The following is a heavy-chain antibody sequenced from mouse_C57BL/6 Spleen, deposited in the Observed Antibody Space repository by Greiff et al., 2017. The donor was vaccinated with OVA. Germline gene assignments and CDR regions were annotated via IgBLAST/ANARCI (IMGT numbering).Heavy chain of an antibody. Sequence: QVQLKQPGAELVKPGASVKVSCKASGYTFTSYWMHWVKQRPGQGLEWIGRIHPSDSDTNYNQKFKGKATLTVDKSSSTAYMQLSSLTSEDSAVYYCAIGVLDYYGSKGAMDYWGQGTSVTVSS. CDR1: GYTFTSYW. CDR2: IHPSDSDT. J-gene: IGHJ4*01. D-gene: IGHD1-1*01. V-gene: IGHV1-74*01. CDR3: AIGVLDYYGSKGAMDY.